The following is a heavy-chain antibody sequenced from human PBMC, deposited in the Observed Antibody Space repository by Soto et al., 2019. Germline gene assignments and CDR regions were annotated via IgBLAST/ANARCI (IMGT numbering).Heavy chain of an antibody. D-gene: IGHD3-22*01. CDR1: GFTVSSNY. J-gene: IGHJ5*02. CDR3: ARDLVDYYDSSGYTSGGNWFDP. CDR2: IYSGGST. Sequence: EVQLVETGGGFIQPGGSLRLSCAASGFTVSSNYMSWFRQAPVKGLEWVSVIYSGGSTYYADSVKGRFTISRDNSKTTLYLQMNSLRAEDTAVSYCARDLVDYYDSSGYTSGGNWFDPWGQGTLVTVSS. V-gene: IGHV3-53*02.